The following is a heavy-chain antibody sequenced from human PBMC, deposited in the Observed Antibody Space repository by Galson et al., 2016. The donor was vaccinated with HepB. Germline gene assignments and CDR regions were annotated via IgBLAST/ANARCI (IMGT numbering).Heavy chain of an antibody. Sequence: LEWLGRTYYRSQWFNEYAVSVKSRITINSDTSRNQFSLQLDSVTPDDTAAYFCTRGYMHTGMNVWGQGTTVTVSS. J-gene: IGHJ6*02. V-gene: IGHV6-1*01. CDR3: TRGYMHTGMNV. D-gene: IGHD5-18*01. CDR2: TYYRSQWFN.